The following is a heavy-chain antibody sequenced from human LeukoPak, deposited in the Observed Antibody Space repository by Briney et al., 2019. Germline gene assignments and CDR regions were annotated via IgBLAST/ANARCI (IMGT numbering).Heavy chain of an antibody. CDR2: IYTSGAT. Sequence: SETLSLTCTVSGGSISSGSYYWTWIRQPAGKGLEWIGHIYTSGATSYNPSLQSRVTISVDTSKHEFSLKLTSLTAADTAVYYCARRPRYSSGWYSVDYYYYMDVWGKGTTVTVSS. V-gene: IGHV4-61*09. CDR1: GGSISSGSYY. CDR3: ARRPRYSSGWYSVDYYYYMDV. D-gene: IGHD6-19*01. J-gene: IGHJ6*03.